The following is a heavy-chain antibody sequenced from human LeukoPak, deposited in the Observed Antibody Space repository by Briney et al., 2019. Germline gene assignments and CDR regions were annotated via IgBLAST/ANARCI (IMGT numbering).Heavy chain of an antibody. CDR1: GFAFSNAW. CDR3: TTGGYGGQFDY. J-gene: IGHJ4*02. CDR2: IKSKTDGGTT. V-gene: IGHV3-15*01. D-gene: IGHD5-12*01. Sequence: GGSLRLSCAASGFAFSNAWMSWVRQAPGKGREWVGRIKSKTDGGTTDYAAPVKGRFTISRNNSKNTLCLKMTSLKTEDTAVYYCTTGGYGGQFDYWGQGTLVTVSS.